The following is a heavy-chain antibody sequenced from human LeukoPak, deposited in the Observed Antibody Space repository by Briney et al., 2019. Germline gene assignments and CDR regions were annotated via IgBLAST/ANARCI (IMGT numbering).Heavy chain of an antibody. Sequence: ASVKVSCKASGYTFTSYAMHWVRQAPGQRLEWMGWINDGNGNTKYSQEFQGRVTITRDTSASTAYMELSSLRSEDMAVYYCARGYSYGSSYYYYYYMDVWGKGTTVTVSS. CDR2: INDGNGNT. CDR1: GYTFTSYA. V-gene: IGHV1-3*03. D-gene: IGHD5-18*01. CDR3: ARGYSYGSSYYYYYYMDV. J-gene: IGHJ6*03.